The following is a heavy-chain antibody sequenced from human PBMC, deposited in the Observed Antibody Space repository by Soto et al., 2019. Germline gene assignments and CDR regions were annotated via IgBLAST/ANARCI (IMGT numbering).Heavy chain of an antibody. CDR1: GYIFTSQG. V-gene: IGHV1-18*01. J-gene: IGHJ4*02. CDR3: AIGRIRALDY. CDR2: ISTYNGNP. D-gene: IGHD3-10*01. Sequence: QIQLVQSGAEVKKPGASVKVSCKASGYIFTSQGISWVRQAPGQGLEWMGWISTYNGNPNYAQKLQGRVTMTTNTSTTTACLELRSLTSDDTAVYYCAIGRIRALDYWGQGTPVIVSS.